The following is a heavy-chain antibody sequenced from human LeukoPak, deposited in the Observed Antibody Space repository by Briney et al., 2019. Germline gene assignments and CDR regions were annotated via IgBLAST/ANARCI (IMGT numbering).Heavy chain of an antibody. CDR3: VKSGYNRFDY. J-gene: IGHJ4*02. D-gene: IGHD5-24*01. Sequence: GGSLRLSRGASGFTFSDYGMLWVRQAPGKGLEWVSSISGSGGSTYYADSVKGRFTISRDTSKNTLYLQMNSLRAADTAVYYCVKSGYNRFDYWGQGALVTVSS. V-gene: IGHV3-23*01. CDR1: GFTFSDYG. CDR2: ISGSGGST.